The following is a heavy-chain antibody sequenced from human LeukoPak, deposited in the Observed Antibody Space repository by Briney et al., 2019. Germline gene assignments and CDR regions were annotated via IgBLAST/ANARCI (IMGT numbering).Heavy chain of an antibody. D-gene: IGHD3-3*01. CDR1: GGSISSYY. CDR3: ARRYYDFWSGTSDYFDY. Sequence: PSETLSLTCTVSGGSISSYYWSWIRQPPGKGLEWIGYIYYSGSTNYNPSLKSRVTISVDTSKNQFSLKLSSVTAADTAVYYCARRYYDFWSGTSDYFDYWGQGTLVTVSS. CDR2: IYYSGST. V-gene: IGHV4-59*01. J-gene: IGHJ4*02.